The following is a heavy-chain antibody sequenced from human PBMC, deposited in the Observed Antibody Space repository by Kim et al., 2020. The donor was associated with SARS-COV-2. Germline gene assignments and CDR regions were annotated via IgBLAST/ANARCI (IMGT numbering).Heavy chain of an antibody. CDR2: IKQDGSEK. V-gene: IGHV3-7*03. D-gene: IGHD3-3*02. CDR1: GFTFSSYG. Sequence: GGSLRLSCAASGFTFSSYGMSWVRQAPGKGLEWVANIKQDGSEKYYVDSVKGRFTISRDNAKNSLYLQMNSLRAEDTAVYYCARAWHFWCGYIDQYYLD. J-gene: IGHJ4*01. CDR3: ARAWHFWCGYIDQYYLD.